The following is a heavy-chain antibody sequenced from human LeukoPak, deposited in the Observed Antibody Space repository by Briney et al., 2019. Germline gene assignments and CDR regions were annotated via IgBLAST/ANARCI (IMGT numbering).Heavy chain of an antibody. CDR1: GGTFISYA. J-gene: IGHJ6*02. CDR2: IIPILGIA. Sequence: SVKVSCKASGGTFISYAISWVRQAPGQGLEWMGRIIPILGIANYAQKFQGRVTITEDKSTSTAYMELSSLRSEDTAVYYCAKDNSGVCGGDCFNYYYYGMDVWGQGTTVTVSS. CDR3: AKDNSGVCGGDCFNYYYYGMDV. D-gene: IGHD2-21*02. V-gene: IGHV1-69*04.